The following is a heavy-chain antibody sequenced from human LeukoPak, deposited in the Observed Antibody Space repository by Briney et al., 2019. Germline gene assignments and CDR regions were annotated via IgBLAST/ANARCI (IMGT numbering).Heavy chain of an antibody. V-gene: IGHV1-69*13. Sequence: ASVKVSCKASGGTFSNYAINWVRQAPGQGLEWMGEIIPMFGVPNYAQKFQGRVTLTADESTSTAYMELSSLRSEDTAVYYCMRGRVMRGTYYVAGQDALDVWGQGTMVTVSS. J-gene: IGHJ3*01. CDR2: IIPMFGVP. CDR3: MRGRVMRGTYYVAGQDALDV. CDR1: GGTFSNYA. D-gene: IGHD3-16*01.